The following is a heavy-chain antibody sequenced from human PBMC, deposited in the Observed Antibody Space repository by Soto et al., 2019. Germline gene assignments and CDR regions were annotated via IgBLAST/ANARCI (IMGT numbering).Heavy chain of an antibody. CDR3: ASETAALNWFAP. CDR2: ISSSSSTI. Sequence: EVQLVESGGGLVQPGGSLRLSCAASGFTFSSYSMNWVRQAPGKGLEWVSYISSSSSTIYYADSVKGRFTISRDNAKNSLYLPMNSLRDEDRAVYYCASETAALNWFAPWGQGTLVTVSS. V-gene: IGHV3-48*02. J-gene: IGHJ5*02. CDR1: GFTFSSYS.